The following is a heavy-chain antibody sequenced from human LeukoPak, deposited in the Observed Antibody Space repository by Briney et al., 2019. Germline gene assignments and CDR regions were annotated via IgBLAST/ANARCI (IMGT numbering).Heavy chain of an antibody. CDR3: TIGLAGDWDAFDI. CDR1: GYTFTTCA. V-gene: IGHV1-3*01. J-gene: IGHJ3*02. Sequence: ASVKVSCKASGYTFTTCAVHWVRQAPGQRLEWMGWIHADSGNTKYSQKLQGRVAIARDTSASTIYMELTSLRIEDTAVYFCTIGLAGDWDAFDIWGLGTMVTVSS. D-gene: IGHD6-19*01. CDR2: IHADSGNT.